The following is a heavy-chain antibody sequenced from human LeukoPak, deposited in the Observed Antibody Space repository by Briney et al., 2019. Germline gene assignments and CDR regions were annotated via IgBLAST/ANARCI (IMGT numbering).Heavy chain of an antibody. D-gene: IGHD3-16*01. J-gene: IGHJ3*02. CDR3: ARDGMGGIKAFDI. CDR2: IKHDGSQK. CDR1: GFTFSRDW. V-gene: IGHV3-7*05. Sequence: PVGSLRLSCAASGFTFSRDWMSWVRQAPGRGLEGLANIKHDGSQKYYVDSVKGRITISRDNAKNSLYLQMNSLRAEDTAVYYCARDGMGGIKAFDIWGQGTMVTVSS.